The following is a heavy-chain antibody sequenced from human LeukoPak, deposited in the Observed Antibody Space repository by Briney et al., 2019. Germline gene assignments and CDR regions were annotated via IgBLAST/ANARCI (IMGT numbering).Heavy chain of an antibody. CDR1: GFTFSNSA. V-gene: IGHV3-23*01. CDR2: ISGSGGDT. Sequence: GSLRLSCSASGFTFSNSAMSWVRQGPGKGLEWVSGISGSGGDTYYADSVKGRFTISRDNSMNTLYVHMNSLRAEDTAVYFCAKAAGAGLFYYYGMDVWGQGTTVTVSS. D-gene: IGHD3-9*01. CDR3: AKAAGAGLFYYYGMDV. J-gene: IGHJ6*02.